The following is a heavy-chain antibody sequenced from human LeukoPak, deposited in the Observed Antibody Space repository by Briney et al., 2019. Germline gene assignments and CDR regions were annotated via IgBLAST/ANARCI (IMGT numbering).Heavy chain of an antibody. CDR3: ARPGGVRSYSQH. D-gene: IGHD1-14*01. J-gene: IGHJ1*01. Sequence: KSGGSLRLSCAASGFTFSDYYMIWIRQAPGQGLEWVSYISSSGSNIYYADPVKGRFTISRANAKNSLDLQMLRLKADDPALCYFARPGGVRSYSQHGGQATLVTV. CDR2: ISSSGSNI. CDR1: GFTFSDYY. V-gene: IGHV3-11*04.